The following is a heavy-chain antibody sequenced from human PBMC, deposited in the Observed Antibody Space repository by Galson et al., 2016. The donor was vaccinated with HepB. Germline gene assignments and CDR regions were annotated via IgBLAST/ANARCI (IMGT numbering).Heavy chain of an antibody. CDR2: ITGTGGGT. CDR3: AKDHTGSTVGWADGMDV. J-gene: IGHJ6*02. V-gene: IGHV3-23*01. Sequence: LRLSCAASGFSFSTFAMSWVRQAPGKGLEWISGITGTGGGTYYADSVKGRFTISRDTSKNTLLLQLSSLRGEDTAVYYCAKDHTGSTVGWADGMDVWGQGTRVTVSS. CDR1: GFSFSTFA. D-gene: IGHD1-7*01.